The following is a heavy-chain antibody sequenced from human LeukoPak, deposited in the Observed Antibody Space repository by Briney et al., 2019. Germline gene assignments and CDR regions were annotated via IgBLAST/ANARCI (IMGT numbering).Heavy chain of an antibody. V-gene: IGHV3-23*05. CDR1: GFTFSRNG. J-gene: IGHJ4*02. CDR2: IDSSGRNT. Sequence: GGTLRLSCAASGFTFSRNGMSWVRQAPGKGLEWASAIDSSGRNTHYADSVKGRFSISRDNSKNTLILQMNSLRVEDTAVYYCAKALYDSSGDGYWGQGTLVTISS. CDR3: AKALYDSSGDGY. D-gene: IGHD1-26*01.